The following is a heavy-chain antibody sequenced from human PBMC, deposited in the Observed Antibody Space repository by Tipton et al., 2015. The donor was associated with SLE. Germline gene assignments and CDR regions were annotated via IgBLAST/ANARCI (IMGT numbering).Heavy chain of an antibody. D-gene: IGHD7-27*01. CDR3: ARARAGDLLSSWYFDL. CDR1: GGSISSGGYY. CDR2: IYYSGST. V-gene: IGHV4-31*02. J-gene: IGHJ2*01. Sequence: LRLSCTVSGGSISSGGYYWSWIRQHPGKGLEWIGYIYYSGSTYYNPSLKSRVTISVDTSKNQFSLKLSSVTAADTAVYYCARARAGDLLSSWYFDLWGRGTLVTVSS.